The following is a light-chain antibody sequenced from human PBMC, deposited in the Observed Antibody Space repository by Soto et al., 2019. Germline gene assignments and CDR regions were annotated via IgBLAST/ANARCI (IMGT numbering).Light chain of an antibody. CDR2: GNS. V-gene: IGLV1-40*01. J-gene: IGLJ1*01. Sequence: QSVLAQPPSVSGAPGQKVTISCTGSSSNIGAGCDLHWYQQLPGTAPKLLLYGNSNRPSGVPDRFSGSKSGTSASLAITGLQAEDEAVYYCQSYDRSLSGSFFGTGTKVTAL. CDR1: SSNIGAGCD. CDR3: QSYDRSLSGSF.